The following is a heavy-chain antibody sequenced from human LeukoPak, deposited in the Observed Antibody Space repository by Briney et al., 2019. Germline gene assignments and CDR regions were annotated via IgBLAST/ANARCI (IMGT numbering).Heavy chain of an antibody. D-gene: IGHD3-22*01. J-gene: IGHJ3*02. CDR1: GYTFTSYG. CDR3: ARAGGYTYDAFDI. CDR2: ISGYNGNT. V-gene: IGHV1-18*01. Sequence: ASVKVSCKTSGYTFTSYGVSWVRQAPGQGLEWMGWISGYNGNTNYAQKYRGRVTMTIDTSTSTVYMELRSLRSEDTAVYYCARAGGYTYDAFDIWGQGTMVTVSS.